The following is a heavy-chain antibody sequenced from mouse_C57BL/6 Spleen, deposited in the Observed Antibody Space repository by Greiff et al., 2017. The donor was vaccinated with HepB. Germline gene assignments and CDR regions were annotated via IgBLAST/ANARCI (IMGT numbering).Heavy chain of an antibody. J-gene: IGHJ3*01. V-gene: IGHV1-81*01. Sequence: QVQLQQSGAELARPGASVKLSCKASGYTFTSYGISWVKQRTGQGLEWIGEIYPRSGNTYYNEKFKGKATLTADKSSSTAYMELRSLTSEDSAVYFCASGGLLRGFAYWGQGTLVTVSA. CDR3: ASGGLLRGFAY. D-gene: IGHD1-1*01. CDR1: GYTFTSYG. CDR2: IYPRSGNT.